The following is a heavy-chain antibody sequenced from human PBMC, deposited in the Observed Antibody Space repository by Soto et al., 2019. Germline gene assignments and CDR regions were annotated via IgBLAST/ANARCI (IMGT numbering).Heavy chain of an antibody. CDR1: CGSISSGGYY. CDR3: TTNGDYYDSSGPTYFQH. J-gene: IGHJ1*01. D-gene: IGHD3-22*01. Sequence: SETVSLTCTASCGSISSGGYYWSWIRQHPGKGLECIGNINYSGSTYYNPSLKSRLIISVDTSKNQFSLKLTSVTAADTAVYYCTTNGDYYDSSGPTYFQHWGQGTLVTVS. CDR2: INYSGST. V-gene: IGHV4-31*03.